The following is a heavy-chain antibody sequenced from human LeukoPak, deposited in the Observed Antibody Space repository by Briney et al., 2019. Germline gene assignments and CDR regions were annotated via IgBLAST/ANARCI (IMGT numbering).Heavy chain of an antibody. CDR1: GYTFTNYA. CDR2: INPNSGGT. D-gene: IGHD3-10*01. J-gene: IGHJ4*02. V-gene: IGHV1-2*02. Sequence: ASVKVSCKASGYTFTNYAINWVRQAPGQGLEWMGWINPNSGGTNYAQKFQGRVTMTRDTSISTAYMELSRLRSDDTAVYYCARDAFGSGSYYDYWGQGTLVTVSS. CDR3: ARDAFGSGSYYDY.